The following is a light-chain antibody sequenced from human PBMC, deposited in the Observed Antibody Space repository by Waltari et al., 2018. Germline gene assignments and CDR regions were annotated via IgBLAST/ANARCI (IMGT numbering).Light chain of an antibody. V-gene: IGLV2-14*03. CDR3: STYTTGVV. CDR2: DVT. Sequence: QSALTQPASVTGSPGQSIPISCTGSSSDVGDHNYVSWYQQHPGKVPKLLVFDVTHRPSGVSDRFSGSKSGNTASLTISGLQAEDEGDYYCSTYTTGVVFGGGTKLTVL. J-gene: IGLJ2*01. CDR1: SSDVGDHNY.